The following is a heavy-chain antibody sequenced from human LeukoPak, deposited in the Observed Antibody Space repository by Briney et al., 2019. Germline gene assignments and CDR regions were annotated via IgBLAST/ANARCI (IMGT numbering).Heavy chain of an antibody. D-gene: IGHD4-17*01. CDR1: GDTFTGYS. CDR2: INPNFGTT. V-gene: IGHV1-2*02. CDR3: ARDREPGDYDAYHYNDYMAV. Sequence: ASVKVSCKASGDTFTGYSISWVRQAPGQGLEWMGWINPNFGTTNYAQKFQGRVTITGDESISTAYMELSRVRSEDTAVYYCARDREPGDYDAYHYNDYMAVGGKGTTVTIPS. J-gene: IGHJ6*03.